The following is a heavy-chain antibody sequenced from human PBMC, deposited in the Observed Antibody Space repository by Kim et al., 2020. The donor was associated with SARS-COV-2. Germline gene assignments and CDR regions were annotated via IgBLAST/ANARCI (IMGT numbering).Heavy chain of an antibody. CDR2: IYYSGST. CDR3: ARGAWATASRVALDP. CDR1: GGSVSSGSYY. J-gene: IGHJ5*02. V-gene: IGHV4-61*01. Sequence: SETLSLTCTVSGGSVSSGSYYWSWIRQPPGKGLEWIGYIYYSGSTNYNPSLKSRVTIPVDTSKNQFSLKLSSVTAADTAVYYCARGAWATASRVALDPWGQGTLVTVSS. D-gene: IGHD5-12*01.